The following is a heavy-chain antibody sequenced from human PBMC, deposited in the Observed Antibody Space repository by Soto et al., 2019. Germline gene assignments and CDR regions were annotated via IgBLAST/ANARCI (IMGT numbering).Heavy chain of an antibody. CDR2: ISPNTGGT. CDR3: GRGRSGELVVFY. CDR1: GYIFTGYY. J-gene: IGHJ4*02. Sequence: QVQLVQSGAEVKESGASVKVSCKASGYIFTGYYIHWVRQAPGQGREWMGEISPNTGGTKYAQKFQGRVTMTRDTSITTGDMGLSNLSPDDTAVYYCGRGRSGELVVFYWGRGTPFTVYS. D-gene: IGHD1-7*01. V-gene: IGHV1-2*02.